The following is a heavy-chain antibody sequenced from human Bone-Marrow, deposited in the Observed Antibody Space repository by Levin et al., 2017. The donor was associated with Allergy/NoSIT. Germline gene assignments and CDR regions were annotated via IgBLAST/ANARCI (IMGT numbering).Heavy chain of an antibody. V-gene: IGHV4-4*02. J-gene: IGHJ6*03. CDR2: IYHSGST. Sequence: SETLSLTCAVSGGSISSSNWWSWVRQPPGKGLEWIGEIYHSGSTNYNPSLKSRVTISVDKSKNQFSLKLSSVTAADTAVYYCARVGRLHLGELSPKPYYYYYYMDVWGKGTTVTVSS. CDR3: ARVGRLHLGELSPKPYYYYYYMDV. CDR1: GGSISSSNW. D-gene: IGHD3-16*02.